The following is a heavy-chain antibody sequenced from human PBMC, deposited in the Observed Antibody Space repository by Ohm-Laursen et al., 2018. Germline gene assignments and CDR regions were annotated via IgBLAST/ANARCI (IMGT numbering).Heavy chain of an antibody. CDR3: ARIESDSGGYWYFGMDV. CDR2: IYYRGTT. V-gene: IGHV4-59*01. J-gene: IGHJ6*02. CDR1: GGSITNYY. D-gene: IGHD3-22*01. Sequence: SQTLSLTCTVSGGSITNYYWTWIRQPPGKGLEWIGYIYYRGTTNYNPSLKSRVTISVDTSKNQFSLKLSSVTAADTALYYCARIESDSGGYWYFGMDVWGQGTTVTVSS.